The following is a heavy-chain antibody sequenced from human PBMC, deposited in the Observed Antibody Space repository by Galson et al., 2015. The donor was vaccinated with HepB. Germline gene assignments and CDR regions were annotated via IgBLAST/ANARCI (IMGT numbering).Heavy chain of an antibody. Sequence: SLRLSCAASGFTFSSYAMSWVRQAPGKGLEWVSAISGSGGSTYYADSVKGRFTISRDNSKNTLYLQMNSLRAEDTAVYYCAIVHSSSWYPRGDVYNYWGQGTLVTVSS. CDR2: ISGSGGST. D-gene: IGHD6-13*01. J-gene: IGHJ4*02. V-gene: IGHV3-23*01. CDR3: AIVHSSSWYPRGDVYNY. CDR1: GFTFSSYA.